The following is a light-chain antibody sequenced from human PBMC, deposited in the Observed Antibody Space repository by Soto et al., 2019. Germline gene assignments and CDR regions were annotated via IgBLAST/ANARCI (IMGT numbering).Light chain of an antibody. CDR3: QQYGGSPRT. J-gene: IGKJ1*01. Sequence: EIVLTQAPGTLSLSPGERATLSCRASQSVSSSHLAWYQQKPGQAPRLLMYGASNRATGIPDRFSGGGSGTGFTLTISRLEPEDFAVYYCQQYGGSPRTFGQGTKV. CDR2: GAS. V-gene: IGKV3-20*01. CDR1: QSVSSSH.